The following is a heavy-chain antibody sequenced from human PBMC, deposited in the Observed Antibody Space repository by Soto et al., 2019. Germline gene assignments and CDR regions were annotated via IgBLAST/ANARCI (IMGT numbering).Heavy chain of an antibody. CDR1: GYTLTELS. CDR2: FDPEAVET. V-gene: IGHV1-24*01. Sequence: QVQLVQSGAEVKKPGASVKVSCKVSGYTLTELSMHWVRQAPGKGFEWMGGFDPEAVETIYAQKFQGRVTMTEDTSTDTAYMELSSLTSEDTAVYYCATAYAVATIGNDAFDIWGQGTMVTVSS. J-gene: IGHJ3*02. CDR3: ATAYAVATIGNDAFDI. D-gene: IGHD5-12*01.